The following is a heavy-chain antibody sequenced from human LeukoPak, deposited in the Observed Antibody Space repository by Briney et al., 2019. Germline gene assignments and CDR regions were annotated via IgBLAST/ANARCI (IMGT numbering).Heavy chain of an antibody. J-gene: IGHJ4*02. V-gene: IGHV4-38-2*02. CDR3: ASSIAAAGMSGYFDY. D-gene: IGHD6-13*01. CDR1: GYSISSGYY. Sequence: SETLSLTCTVSGYSISSGYYWGWIRQPPGKGLEWIGSIYHSGSTYYNPSLKSRVTISVDTSKNQFSLKLSSVTAADTAVYYCASSIAAAGMSGYFDYWGQGTLVTVSS. CDR2: IYHSGST.